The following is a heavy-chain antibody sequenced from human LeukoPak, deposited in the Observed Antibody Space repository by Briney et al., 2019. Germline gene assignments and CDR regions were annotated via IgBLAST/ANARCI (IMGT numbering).Heavy chain of an antibody. J-gene: IGHJ6*03. D-gene: IGHD2-2*01. CDR1: GGSISSGDYY. CDR2: IYYSGST. Sequence: SQTLSLTCTVSGGSISSGDYYWSWIRQPPGKGLEWIGYIYYSGSTYYNPSLKSRVTISVDTSKNQFSLKLSSVTAADAAVYYCARGIVVVPVYMDVWGKGTTVTVSS. V-gene: IGHV4-30-4*08. CDR3: ARGIVVVPVYMDV.